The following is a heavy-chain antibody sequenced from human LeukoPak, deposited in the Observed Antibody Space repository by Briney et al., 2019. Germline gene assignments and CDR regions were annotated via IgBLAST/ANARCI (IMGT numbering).Heavy chain of an antibody. J-gene: IGHJ3*02. Sequence: GGSLRLSCAASGFNFDEYGLSWVRQVPGKGLEWVSGVNWSGVSTDYADSVKGRFNISRDNAKKSLYLQMTSLKTEDSALYYCARDSASYYFDPPLSFHIWGQGTMVTVSS. CDR3: ARDSASYYFDPPLSFHI. D-gene: IGHD3-22*01. CDR1: GFNFDEYG. V-gene: IGHV3-20*04. CDR2: VNWSGVST.